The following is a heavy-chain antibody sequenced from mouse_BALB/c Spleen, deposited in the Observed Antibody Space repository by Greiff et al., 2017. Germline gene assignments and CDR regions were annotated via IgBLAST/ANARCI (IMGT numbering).Heavy chain of an antibody. J-gene: IGHJ1*01. Sequence: VKVVESGAELMKPGASVKISCKATGYTFSSYWLEWVKQRPGHGLEWIGAILPGSGSTNYNEKFKGKATFTADTSSNTAYMQLSSLTSEDSAVYYCARNLAIYDGYHWYFDVWGAGTTVTVSS. V-gene: IGHV1-9*01. CDR2: ILPGSGST. D-gene: IGHD2-3*01. CDR1: GYTFSSYW. CDR3: ARNLAIYDGYHWYFDV.